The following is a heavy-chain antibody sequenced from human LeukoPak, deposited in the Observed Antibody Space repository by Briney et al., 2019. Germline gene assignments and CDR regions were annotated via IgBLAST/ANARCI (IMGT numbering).Heavy chain of an antibody. CDR1: GFTFDDYA. J-gene: IGHJ4*02. CDR2: ISWNSGSI. Sequence: GGSLRLSCAASGFTFDDYAMHWVRQAPGKGLEWVSGISWNSGSIGYADSVKGRFTISRDNAKNSLYLQMNSLRAEDTAVYYCAKDLHFWGQGTLVTVSS. V-gene: IGHV3-9*01. CDR3: AKDLHF.